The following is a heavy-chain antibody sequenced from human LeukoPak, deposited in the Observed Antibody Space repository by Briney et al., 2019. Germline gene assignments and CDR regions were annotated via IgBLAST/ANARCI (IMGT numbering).Heavy chain of an antibody. CDR3: ARITYDFWSGYYMPDDP. Sequence: ASVKVSCKASGYTFTNYGISWVRQAPGQGPEWMGWISIYNGNTDYAQKLRGRVTMTTDTSTSTAYMELRSLRSDDTAVYYCARITYDFWSGYYMPDDPWGQGTLVTVSS. V-gene: IGHV1-18*01. D-gene: IGHD3-3*01. CDR1: GYTFTNYG. CDR2: ISIYNGNT. J-gene: IGHJ5*02.